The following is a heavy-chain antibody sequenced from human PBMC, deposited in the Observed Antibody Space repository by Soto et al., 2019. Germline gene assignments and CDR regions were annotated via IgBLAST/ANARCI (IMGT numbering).Heavy chain of an antibody. CDR2: INPYNGNT. CDR3: ARTDSRPQDFDY. D-gene: IGHD6-13*01. V-gene: IGHV1-18*01. CDR1: GYTFTSYG. J-gene: IGHJ4*02. Sequence: QVQLVQSGAEVKKPGASVKVSCKASGYTFTSYGITWVRQAPGQGLEWMGWINPYNGNTNYAQKLQGRVTMTTYTPTSKAYMDLRSRRSDDTAVYYCARTDSRPQDFDYWGQGTLVSVAS.